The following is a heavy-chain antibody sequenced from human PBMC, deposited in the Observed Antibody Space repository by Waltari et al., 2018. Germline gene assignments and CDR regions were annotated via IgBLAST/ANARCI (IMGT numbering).Heavy chain of an antibody. D-gene: IGHD6-19*01. J-gene: IGHJ4*02. CDR2: IYHSGST. CDR3: ARHVTAFSGWTEFDY. V-gene: IGHV4-38-2*01. CDR1: GYSISSGYY. Sequence: QVQLQESGPGLVKPSETLSLTCAVSGYSISSGYYWGWVRQPPGKGLEWIGGIYHSGSTYYNPSLKSRVTISVDTSKNQFSLKLSSVTAADTAVYYCARHVTAFSGWTEFDYWGQGTLVTVSS.